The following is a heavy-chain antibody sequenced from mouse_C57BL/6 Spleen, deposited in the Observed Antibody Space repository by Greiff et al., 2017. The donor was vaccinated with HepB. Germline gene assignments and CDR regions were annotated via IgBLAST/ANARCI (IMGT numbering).Heavy chain of an antibody. D-gene: IGHD2-5*01. CDR3: ARKPYSNLGWFAY. CDR2: ISSGSSTI. V-gene: IGHV5-17*01. CDR1: GFTFSDYG. Sequence: DVKLQESGGGLVKPGGSLKLSCAASGFTFSDYGMHWVRQAPEKGLEWVAYISSGSSTIYYADTVKGRFTISRDNAKNTLFLQMTSLRSEDTAMYYCARKPYSNLGWFAYWGQGTLVTVSA. J-gene: IGHJ3*01.